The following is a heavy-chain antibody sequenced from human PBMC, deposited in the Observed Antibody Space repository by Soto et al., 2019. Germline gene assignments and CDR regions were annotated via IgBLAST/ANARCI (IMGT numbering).Heavy chain of an antibody. CDR2: IIPILGIA. J-gene: IGHJ4*02. CDR1: GGTFSSYT. D-gene: IGHD2-2*01. Sequence: EASVKVSCKASGGTFSSYTISWVRQAPGQGLEWMGRIIPILGIANYAQKFQGRVTITADKSTSTAYMELSSLRSEDTAVYYCARDQGRYCSSTSCFVDYWGQGTLVTVSS. V-gene: IGHV1-69*04. CDR3: ARDQGRYCSSTSCFVDY.